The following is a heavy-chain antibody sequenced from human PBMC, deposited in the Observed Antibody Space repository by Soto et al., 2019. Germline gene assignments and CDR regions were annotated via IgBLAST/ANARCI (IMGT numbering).Heavy chain of an antibody. CDR1: GFTFSSYN. D-gene: IGHD4-17*01. CDR2: ISSSSYTI. V-gene: IGHV3-48*02. CDR3: ARXQDHGXYSPDY. J-gene: IGHJ4*02. Sequence: EVQLVESGGGLVQPGGSLRLSCAASGFTFSSYNMNWVRQAPGKGLEWVSYISSSSYTIYYTDSVKGRFTISRDNAKNSVYLQMNSLRDEDTAVYYCARXQDHGXYSPDYWGQGTLVTVSS.